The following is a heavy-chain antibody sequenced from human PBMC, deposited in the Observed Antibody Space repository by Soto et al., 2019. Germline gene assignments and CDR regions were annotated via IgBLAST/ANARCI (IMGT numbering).Heavy chain of an antibody. Sequence: QVQLVQSGTEVKTPGASVKVSCHASGYTFTNYGINCVRQTPGQGLQWMARITAYNGKTHHAPFVQDRVTMTAVTSTRTAYMELTSLRSEDTGVYYCARIGWNYGPGAFGLWGQGKMVSVSS. CDR1: GYTFTNYG. V-gene: IGHV1-18*04. J-gene: IGHJ3*01. CDR2: ITAYNGKT. CDR3: ARIGWNYGPGAFGL. D-gene: IGHD1-7*01.